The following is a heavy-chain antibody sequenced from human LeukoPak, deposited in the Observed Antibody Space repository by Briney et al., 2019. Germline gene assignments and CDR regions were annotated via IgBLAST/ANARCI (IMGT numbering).Heavy chain of an antibody. CDR3: AREGGGFDY. V-gene: IGHV4-39*07. CDR1: GGSISSSSYY. D-gene: IGHD3-16*01. J-gene: IGHJ4*02. CDR2: LFSSGTT. Sequence: SETLSLTCTVSGGSISSSSYYWGWIRQPPGKGLEWIGRLFSSGTTKYNPSLESRVTMSVDTSKNQFSLNLTSVTAADTAVYYCAREGGGFDYWGQGTLVTVSS.